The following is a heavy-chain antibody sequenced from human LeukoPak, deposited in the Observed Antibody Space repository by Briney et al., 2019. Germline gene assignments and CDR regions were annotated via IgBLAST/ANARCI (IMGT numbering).Heavy chain of an antibody. J-gene: IGHJ4*02. D-gene: IGHD1-14*01. CDR1: GGSISSYY. Sequence: PSETLSLTCTVSGGSISSYYWSWLRQPPGKGLEWIGYIYYSGSTNYNPSLKSRVTISVDTSKNQFSLKLSSVTAADTAVYYCARAARTDTTVDYWGQGALVTVSS. CDR3: ARAARTDTTVDY. V-gene: IGHV4-59*01. CDR2: IYYSGST.